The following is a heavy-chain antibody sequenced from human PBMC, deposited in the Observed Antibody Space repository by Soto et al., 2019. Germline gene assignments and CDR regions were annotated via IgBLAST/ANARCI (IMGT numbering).Heavy chain of an antibody. J-gene: IGHJ5*02. CDR3: TTAFVAAVLFRRFDP. CDR2: IKSKTDGGTT. CDR1: GFTFSNAW. V-gene: IGHV3-15*07. Sequence: EVQLVESGGGLVKPGGSLRLSCAASGFTFSNAWMNWVRQAPGKGLEWVGRIKSKTDGGTTDYAAPVKGRFTISRDDSKNTLYLQMNSLKTEDTAVYCCTTAFVAAVLFRRFDPWGQGTLVTVSS. D-gene: IGHD6-13*01.